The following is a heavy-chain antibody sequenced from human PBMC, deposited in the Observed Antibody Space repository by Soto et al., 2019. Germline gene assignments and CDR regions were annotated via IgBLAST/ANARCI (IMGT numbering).Heavy chain of an antibody. CDR1: GGSLGSYY. J-gene: IGHJ5*02. CDR2: IYHSGST. CDR3: ARAKYYYDSTYWFDP. D-gene: IGHD3-22*01. V-gene: IGHV4-59*01. Sequence: SETLSLTCTVSGGSLGSYYWSWIRQPPGKGLEWIGYIYHSGSTYYNPFLKSRVTIPVDTSKNQFSLKLSSVTAADTAVYYCARAKYYYDSTYWFDPWGQGTLVTVSS.